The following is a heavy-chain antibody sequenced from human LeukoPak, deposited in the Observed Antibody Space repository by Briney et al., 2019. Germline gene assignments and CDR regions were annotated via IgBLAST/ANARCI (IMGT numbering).Heavy chain of an antibody. J-gene: IGHJ3*02. Sequence: SETLSLTCAVYGGSFSGYYWSWIRQPPGKGLEWIGEINHSGSTNYNPSLKSRVTISVDTSKNQFSLKLSSVTAADTAVYYCASRRVSGAFDIWGQGTMVTVSS. CDR3: ASRRVSGAFDI. D-gene: IGHD6-13*01. CDR2: INHSGST. V-gene: IGHV4-34*01. CDR1: GGSFSGYY.